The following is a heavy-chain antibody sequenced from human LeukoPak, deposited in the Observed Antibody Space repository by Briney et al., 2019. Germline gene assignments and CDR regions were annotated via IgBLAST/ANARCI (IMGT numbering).Heavy chain of an antibody. Sequence: GGCLRLSCAASGFTVSSNWMSWVRQAPGKGLGWVANVNQDESQKYYVDSVKGRFTISKDNAKNSLNLQMNSLRAEDTGVYYCARANYDIRGQGTLVTVSS. CDR1: GFTVSSNW. CDR3: ARANYDI. D-gene: IGHD3-9*01. CDR2: VNQDESQK. J-gene: IGHJ4*02. V-gene: IGHV3-7*01.